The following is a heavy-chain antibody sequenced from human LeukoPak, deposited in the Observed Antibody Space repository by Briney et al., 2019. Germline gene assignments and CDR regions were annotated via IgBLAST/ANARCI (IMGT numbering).Heavy chain of an antibody. CDR1: GVSISSGGYY. V-gene: IGHV4-31*03. Sequence: SETLSLTCTVSGVSISSGGYYWSWIRQHPGKGLEWIGYIYYSGSTYYNPSLKSRVTISVDTSKNQFSLKLSSVTAADTAVYYCARGSGYSSGWYDYWGQGTLVTVSS. D-gene: IGHD6-19*01. J-gene: IGHJ4*02. CDR3: ARGSGYSSGWYDY. CDR2: IYYSGST.